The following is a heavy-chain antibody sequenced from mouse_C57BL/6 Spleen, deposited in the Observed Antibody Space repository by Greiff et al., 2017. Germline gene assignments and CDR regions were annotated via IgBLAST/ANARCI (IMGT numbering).Heavy chain of an antibody. D-gene: IGHD1-1*01. CDR2: IAPEDGDT. Sequence: VQLQQSGAELVRPGASVKLSCTASGFNIKDYYMHWVKQRPEQGLEWIGRIAPEDGDTEYAPKFQGKATMTADTSSNTAYLQLSSLTSEDTAVYYCTTDYSGSSRYFDVWGTGTTVTVSS. V-gene: IGHV14-1*01. CDR3: TTDYSGSSRYFDV. CDR1: GFNIKDYY. J-gene: IGHJ1*03.